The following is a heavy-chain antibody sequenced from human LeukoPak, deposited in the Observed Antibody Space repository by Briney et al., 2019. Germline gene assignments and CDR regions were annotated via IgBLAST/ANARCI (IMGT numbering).Heavy chain of an antibody. J-gene: IGHJ4*02. CDR1: GYTFTDYY. Sequence: ASVKVSCKASGYTFTDYYIHWVRQAPGQGLEWMGWINPNSGGTNYAPRFQGRVTMTRDTSISTAYMEVSRLRSDDTAVYYCAISPGVMITFGGAPATDYFDYWGQGTLVTVSS. CDR2: INPNSGGT. D-gene: IGHD3-16*01. CDR3: AISPGVMITFGGAPATDYFDY. V-gene: IGHV1-2*02.